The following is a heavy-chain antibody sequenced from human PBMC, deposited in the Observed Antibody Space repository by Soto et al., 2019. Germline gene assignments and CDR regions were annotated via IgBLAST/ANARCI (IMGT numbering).Heavy chain of an antibody. CDR3: ARAGGHCSSTSCVDF. V-gene: IGHV1-69*01. CDR2: IKPVFGSP. CDR1: GDTFSSYG. J-gene: IGHJ4*02. D-gene: IGHD2-2*01. Sequence: QVQLVQSGAEVKKPGSSVKVSCKTSGDTFSSYGINWVRLAPGQGLEWMGGIKPVFGSPVYARKFEGRLTMTAEESTSPAYMQLSSLKSEDTAVYYCARAGGHCSSTSCVDFWGQGTLITVSS.